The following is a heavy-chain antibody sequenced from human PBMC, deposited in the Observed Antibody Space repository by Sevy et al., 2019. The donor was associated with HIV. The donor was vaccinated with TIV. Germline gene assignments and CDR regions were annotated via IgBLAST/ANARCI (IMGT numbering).Heavy chain of an antibody. CDR1: GFTVNDKY. V-gene: IGHV3-66*02. Sequence: GGSLRLSCAISGFTVNDKYIIWVRQAPGKGLEWVSVIFSRGSTYYAHSAKGRFTISRDNSKNTVDLQMNSVRAEDTAVYYCVSLFLSYRSGWSYFDYWGQGTLVTVSS. CDR3: VSLFLSYRSGWSYFDY. CDR2: IFSRGST. D-gene: IGHD6-19*01. J-gene: IGHJ4*02.